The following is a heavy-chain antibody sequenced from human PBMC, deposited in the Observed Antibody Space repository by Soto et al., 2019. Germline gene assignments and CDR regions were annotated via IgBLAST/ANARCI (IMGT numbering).Heavy chain of an antibody. V-gene: IGHV1-18*01. CDR1: GYTFTSYG. CDR3: ARDDSSGPGRLDP. J-gene: IGHJ5*02. D-gene: IGHD3-22*01. CDR2: INAYSTYT. Sequence: AASVKVSCKASGYTFTSYGFSWVRQAPGQGLEWMGWINAYSTYTDYAQNLQGRVTMTTDRSTSTAYMELRSLRSDDTAVYYCARDDSSGPGRLDPWGQGTLVTVSS.